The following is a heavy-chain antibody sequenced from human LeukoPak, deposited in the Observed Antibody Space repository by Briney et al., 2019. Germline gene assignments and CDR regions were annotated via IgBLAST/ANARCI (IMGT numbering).Heavy chain of an antibody. Sequence: ASVKVSCKASGYTFTSYDINWVRQATGQGLEWVGWMNPNSGNTGYAQKFQGRVTMTRNTSISTAYMELSSLRSEDTAVYYCARTPSTVRGVIPIKTFDYWGQGTLVTVSS. V-gene: IGHV1-8*01. J-gene: IGHJ4*02. CDR2: MNPNSGNT. CDR3: ARTPSTVRGVIPIKTFDY. CDR1: GYTFTSYD. D-gene: IGHD3-10*01.